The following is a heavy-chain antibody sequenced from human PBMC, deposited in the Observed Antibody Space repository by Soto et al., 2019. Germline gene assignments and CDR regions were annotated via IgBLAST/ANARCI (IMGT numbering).Heavy chain of an antibody. CDR1: GGSISSYY. CDR3: ARHIGINYYYYYMDV. Sequence: QVQLQESGPGLVKPSETLSLTCTVSGGSISSYYWSWIRQPPGKGLEWIGYIYYSGSTNYNPSLKSRVTISVDTSKNQFSLKLSSVTAADTAVYYCARHIGINYYYYYMDVWGKGTTVTVSS. V-gene: IGHV4-59*08. D-gene: IGHD1-20*01. CDR2: IYYSGST. J-gene: IGHJ6*03.